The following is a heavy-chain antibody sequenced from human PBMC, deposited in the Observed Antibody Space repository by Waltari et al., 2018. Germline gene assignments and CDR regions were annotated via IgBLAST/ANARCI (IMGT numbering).Heavy chain of an antibody. CDR3: TRLQEAGYYYYGMDV. Sequence: QVQLVQSGAEVKKPGSSVKVSCKASGGTFSSYAISWVRQAPGQGLEWMGGIIPILCTANYAQKVQGRVTITTDESTSTAYMELSILRSEDTTLYYCTRLQEAGYYYYGMDVWGQGTTVTVSS. V-gene: IGHV1-69*05. CDR1: GGTFSSYA. CDR2: IIPILCTA. J-gene: IGHJ6*02.